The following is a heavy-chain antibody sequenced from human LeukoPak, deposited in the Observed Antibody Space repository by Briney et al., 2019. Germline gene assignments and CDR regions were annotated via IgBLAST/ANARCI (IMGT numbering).Heavy chain of an antibody. J-gene: IGHJ4*02. CDR2: IRSSSSTI. V-gene: IGHV3-48*01. Sequence: GGSLRLSCAASGFTFSNYSMNWVRQAPGKGLEWISYIRSSSSTIYYADSVKGRFTISRDNVKNSVYLQMNSLRAEDTDVYYCARDSADCSSITCFPGDYWGQGTLVTVSS. CDR3: ARDSADCSSITCFPGDY. CDR1: GFTFSNYS. D-gene: IGHD2-2*01.